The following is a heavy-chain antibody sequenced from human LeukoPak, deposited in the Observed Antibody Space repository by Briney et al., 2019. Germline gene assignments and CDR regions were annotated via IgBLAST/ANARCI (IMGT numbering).Heavy chain of an antibody. CDR1: AGTFSSYA. CDR3: ARANHQWLVPDAFDI. Sequence: SVKVSCKASAGTFSSYAISWVRQAPGQGLDWMGGIIPIFGTANYAQKFQGRVTIPADESTSTAYMEVSSLRSEDTAVYYCARANHQWLVPDAFDIWGQGTLVTVSS. J-gene: IGHJ3*02. CDR2: IIPIFGTA. D-gene: IGHD6-19*01. V-gene: IGHV1-69*13.